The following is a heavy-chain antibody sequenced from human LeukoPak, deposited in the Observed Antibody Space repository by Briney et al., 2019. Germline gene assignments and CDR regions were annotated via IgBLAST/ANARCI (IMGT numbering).Heavy chain of an antibody. D-gene: IGHD3-22*01. CDR1: GYTFIGYY. V-gene: IGHV1-2*02. CDR2: IDPNTGGS. CDR3: ARDSYYDSSGYYSSEYFQH. Sequence: ASVNVSCKASGYTFIGYYMHWVRQAPGQGLEWMADIDPNTGGSHYAQKFQGRVTMTRGTSISTAYMELSRLRSDDTAVYYCARDSYYDSSGYYSSEYFQHWGQGTLVTVSS. J-gene: IGHJ1*01.